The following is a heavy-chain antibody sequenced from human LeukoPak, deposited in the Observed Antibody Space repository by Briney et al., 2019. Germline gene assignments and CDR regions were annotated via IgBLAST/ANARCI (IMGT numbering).Heavy chain of an antibody. J-gene: IGHJ4*02. Sequence: GGSLRLSCAASGFTFDDYGMSWVRQAPGKGLEWVSGINWNGDSTGYADSVKGRFTISRDNAKHSLYLQMNSLTTEDAAFYYCARDVLYDSIAYYSDCWGQGTLVTVSS. D-gene: IGHD3-22*01. CDR1: GFTFDDYG. CDR3: ARDVLYDSIAYYSDC. V-gene: IGHV3-20*04. CDR2: INWNGDST.